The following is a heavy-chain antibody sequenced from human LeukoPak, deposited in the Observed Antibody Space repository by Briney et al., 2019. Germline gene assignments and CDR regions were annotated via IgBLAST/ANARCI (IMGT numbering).Heavy chain of an antibody. CDR2: IYFGDSDT. V-gene: IGHV5-51*01. CDR1: GNNYW. Sequence: GESLKISCKASGNNYWIAWVRQMPGKGLEWLGIIYFGDSDTRYGPPFQGRLTISVDKSISTAYLQLSSLKASDTAIYFCGRHSYGLDYWGQGTLVTVS. D-gene: IGHD2-8*01. CDR3: GRHSYGLDY. J-gene: IGHJ4*02.